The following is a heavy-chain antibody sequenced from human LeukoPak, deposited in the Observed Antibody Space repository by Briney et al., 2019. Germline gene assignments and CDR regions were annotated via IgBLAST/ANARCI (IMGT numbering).Heavy chain of an antibody. V-gene: IGHV3-30-3*01. CDR3: ARDLDVGGDKAMGTLGY. D-gene: IGHD5-18*01. CDR1: GFTFSSYA. Sequence: GGSLRLSCAASGFTFSSYAMHWVRQSPGKGLEWVALISYDGSTKYYTDSVRGRFTISRDNSKKTLYMQMSSVSAEDTAVYYCARDLDVGGDKAMGTLGYWGQGTLVTVSS. CDR2: ISYDGSTK. J-gene: IGHJ4*02.